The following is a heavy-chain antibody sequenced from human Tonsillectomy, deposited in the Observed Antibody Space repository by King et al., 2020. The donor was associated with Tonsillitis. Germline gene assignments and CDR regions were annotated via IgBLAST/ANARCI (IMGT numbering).Heavy chain of an antibody. CDR2: IYHSGST. CDR1: GYSLSSGYY. Sequence: QLQESGPGLVEPSETLSLTCAVSGYSLSSGYYWGWIRQPPGKGLEWIGNIYHSGSTYYNPSLKSRVTISVDTSKNQFSLKLSSVTAADTAVYYCAREATAMGIHHYYYGMDVWGQGTTVTVSS. J-gene: IGHJ6*02. D-gene: IGHD5-18*01. CDR3: AREATAMGIHHYYYGMDV. V-gene: IGHV4-38-2*02.